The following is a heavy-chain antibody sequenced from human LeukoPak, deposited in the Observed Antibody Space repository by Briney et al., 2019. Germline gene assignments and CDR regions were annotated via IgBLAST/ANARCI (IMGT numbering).Heavy chain of an antibody. V-gene: IGHV3-21*04. D-gene: IGHD1-26*01. CDR1: GFTFSSYS. Sequence: KTGGSLRLSCAASGFTFSSYSMNWVRQAPGKGLEWVSSISGSSSYIYYADSVRGRFTISRDNAKNSLYLQMNSLRAEDTAVYYCAKAGSIRFDYWGQGTLVTVSS. J-gene: IGHJ4*02. CDR2: ISGSSSYI. CDR3: AKAGSIRFDY.